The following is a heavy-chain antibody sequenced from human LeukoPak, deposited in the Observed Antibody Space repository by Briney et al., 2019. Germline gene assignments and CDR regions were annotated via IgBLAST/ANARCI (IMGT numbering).Heavy chain of an antibody. D-gene: IGHD3-22*01. CDR3: AKGYYDSSGYITRSLSASPLDY. V-gene: IGHV3-23*01. CDR2: ISGSGGST. Sequence: PGGSLRLSCAASGFTFSSYAMSWVRQAPGKGLEWVSAISGSGGSTYYADSVKGRFTISRDNSKNTLYLQMNSLRAEDTAVYYCAKGYYDSSGYITRSLSASPLDYWGQGTLVTVSS. CDR1: GFTFSSYA. J-gene: IGHJ4*02.